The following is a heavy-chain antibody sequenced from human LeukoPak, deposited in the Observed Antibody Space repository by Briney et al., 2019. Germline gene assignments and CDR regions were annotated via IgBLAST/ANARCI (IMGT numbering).Heavy chain of an antibody. CDR2: INHSGST. D-gene: IGHD6-6*01. Sequence: SETLSLTCAVYGGSFSGYYWSWVRQPPGKGLEWIGEINHSGSTNYNPSLKSRVTISVDTSKNQFSLKLSSVTAADTAVYYCAREKYSSSSTLDYWGQGTLVTASS. V-gene: IGHV4-34*01. CDR1: GGSFSGYY. J-gene: IGHJ4*02. CDR3: AREKYSSSSTLDY.